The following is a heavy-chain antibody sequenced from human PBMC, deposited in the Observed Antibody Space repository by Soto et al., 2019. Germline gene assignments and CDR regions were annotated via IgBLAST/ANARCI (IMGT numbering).Heavy chain of an antibody. J-gene: IGHJ5*02. CDR1: GGSFSGYY. CDR2: INHSGST. V-gene: IGHV4-34*01. CDR3: ARARLSRTWWFDP. Sequence: SETLSLTCAVYGGSFSGYYWTWIRQPPGTGLEWIGEINHSGSTNYNPSLKSRVTISVDTSKNQFSLKLTSVTAADTAVYYCARARLSRTWWFDPWGQGTLVTVSS. D-gene: IGHD3-16*02.